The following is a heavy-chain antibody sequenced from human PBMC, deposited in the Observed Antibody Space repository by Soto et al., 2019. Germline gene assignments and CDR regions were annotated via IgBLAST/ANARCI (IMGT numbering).Heavy chain of an antibody. D-gene: IGHD3-22*01. CDR2: IHNNRGTT. J-gene: IGHJ4*02. V-gene: IGHV3-48*03. Sequence: GVSLRLSCAASGFTFSSYEMMWVRQSPGKGLEWVSFIHNNRGTTYYADSVKGRFTISRDNARKSVYLQMSSLRAEDTAVYYCVTPLSGYYYSDWGQGNLVTVSS. CDR1: GFTFSSYE. CDR3: VTPLSGYYYSD.